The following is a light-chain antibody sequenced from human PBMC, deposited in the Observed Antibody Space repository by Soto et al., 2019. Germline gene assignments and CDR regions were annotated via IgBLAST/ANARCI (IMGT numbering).Light chain of an antibody. V-gene: IGKV3-11*01. Sequence: EIVLTQSPGTLSLSPGERATLSCRASQSVSSYLAWYQQKPGQAPRLLIYDASNRATGIPARFSGSGSGTDFTLTISSLEPEDFAVYDCQQRSNWSITFGQGIRLEI. J-gene: IGKJ5*01. CDR3: QQRSNWSIT. CDR2: DAS. CDR1: QSVSSY.